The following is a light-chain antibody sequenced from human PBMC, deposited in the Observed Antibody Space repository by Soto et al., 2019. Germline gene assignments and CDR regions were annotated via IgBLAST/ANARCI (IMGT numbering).Light chain of an antibody. Sequence: EIVLTQSPATLSLSPGERATLSCRARQSVSSYLAWYQQKPGQAPRLLIYDASNRATGIPARFSGSGSGTDFTLAISRLEPEDFAVYYCQQRSNWHPCTVGPGTKVDIK. CDR3: QQRSNWHPCT. J-gene: IGKJ3*01. CDR2: DAS. V-gene: IGKV3-11*01. CDR1: QSVSSY.